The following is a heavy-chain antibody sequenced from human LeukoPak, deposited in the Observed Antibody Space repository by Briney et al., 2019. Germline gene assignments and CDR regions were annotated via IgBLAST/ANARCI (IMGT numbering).Heavy chain of an antibody. Sequence: SETLSLTCAVYGGSFSGYYWSWIRQPPGKGLEWIGEINHSGSTNYNPSLKSRVTISVDTSKNQLSLKLRSVAAADTAVYYCGRVTPDDFWSGFGAFDIWGQGTMVTVSS. CDR3: GRVTPDDFWSGFGAFDI. J-gene: IGHJ3*02. CDR2: INHSGST. CDR1: GGSFSGYY. V-gene: IGHV4-34*01. D-gene: IGHD3-3*01.